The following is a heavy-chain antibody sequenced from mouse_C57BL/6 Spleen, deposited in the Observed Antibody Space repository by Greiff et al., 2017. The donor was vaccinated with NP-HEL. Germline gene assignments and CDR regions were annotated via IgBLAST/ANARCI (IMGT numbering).Heavy chain of an antibody. CDR3: ARDRDDYGSRDWYFDV. CDR2: ISDGGSYT. CDR1: GFTFSSYA. V-gene: IGHV5-4*01. D-gene: IGHD1-1*01. Sequence: EVKLMESGGGLVKPGGSLKLSCAASGFTFSSYAMSWVRQTPEKRLEWVATISDGGSYTYYPDNVKGRFTISRDTAKNNLYLQMSHLKSEDTAMYYCARDRDDYGSRDWYFDVWGTGTTVTVSS. J-gene: IGHJ1*03.